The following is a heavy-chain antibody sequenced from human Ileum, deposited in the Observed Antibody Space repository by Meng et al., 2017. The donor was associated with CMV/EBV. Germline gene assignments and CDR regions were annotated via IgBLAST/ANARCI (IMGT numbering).Heavy chain of an antibody. CDR1: GFSFSDYW. J-gene: IGHJ4*02. V-gene: IGHV3-11*04. CDR3: ARPPGRMFDY. Sequence: GGSLRLSCAVSGFSFSDYWMNWIRQAPGKGPEWIAYITAGGGSTTYYADSVKGRLTISRDNAKNSLYLQMDSLRVEDTAVYYCARPPGRMFDYWGQGTLVTVSS. CDR2: ITAGGGSTT. D-gene: IGHD2-15*01.